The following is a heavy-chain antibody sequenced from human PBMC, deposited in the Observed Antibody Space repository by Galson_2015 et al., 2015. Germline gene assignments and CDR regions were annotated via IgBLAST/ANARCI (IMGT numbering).Heavy chain of an antibody. CDR1: GFTLSGYV. D-gene: IGHD3-10*01. J-gene: IGHJ5*02. Sequence: SLRLSCAASGFTLSGYVMSWVRQAPGKGLEWVSSISASGGTTDYTDSVKGRFTISRDNSRNTLYLQMNSLRVEDTALYFCARDSYASGSLWRAWFDPWGQGSLVTVSS. V-gene: IGHV3-23*01. CDR2: ISASGGTT. CDR3: ARDSYASGSLWRAWFDP.